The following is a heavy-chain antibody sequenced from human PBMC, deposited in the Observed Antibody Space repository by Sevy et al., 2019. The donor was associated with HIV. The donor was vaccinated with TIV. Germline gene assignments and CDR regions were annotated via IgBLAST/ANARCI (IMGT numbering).Heavy chain of an antibody. CDR1: GGSFSGYY. D-gene: IGHD2-2*01. Sequence: SETLSLTCAVYGGSFSGYYWSWIRQPPGKGLEWIGEINHSGSTNYNPSLKSRVTISVDTSKNQFSLRLRSVTAADTAVYYCARHCSGTSCSHAFDIWGQGTMVTVSS. CDR3: ARHCSGTSCSHAFDI. J-gene: IGHJ3*02. V-gene: IGHV4-34*01. CDR2: INHSGST.